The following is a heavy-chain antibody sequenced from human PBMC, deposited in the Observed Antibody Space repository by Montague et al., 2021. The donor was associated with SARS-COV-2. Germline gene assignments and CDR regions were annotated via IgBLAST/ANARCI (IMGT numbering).Heavy chain of an antibody. V-gene: IGHV1-46*01. CDR2: INPSGGDS. CDR1: GYPFTSYY. Sequence: SVKVSCKASGYPFTSYYIHWERQAPGQGLEWLGVINPSGGDSTYAQRFQGRVTMTRDTSTSTVYMELSSLRSEDTAVYHCARRWPQTYYYGMDVWGQGTTVTVSS. CDR3: ARRWPQTYYYGMDV. J-gene: IGHJ6*02. D-gene: IGHD4-23*01.